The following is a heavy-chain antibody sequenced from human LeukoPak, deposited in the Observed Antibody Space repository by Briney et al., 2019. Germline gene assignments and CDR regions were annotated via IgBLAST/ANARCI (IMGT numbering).Heavy chain of an antibody. Sequence: HAGGSLRLSCAGPGFIFNNYAMHWVRQPPGKGLEWVSGISWNSGSIDYADSVKGRFTISRDNAKNSLYLQMNSLRVEDTAFYYCAKDNRRHYTSGPNPDSLHWGQGALVTVSS. D-gene: IGHD6-19*01. CDR1: GFIFNNYA. CDR2: ISWNSGSI. V-gene: IGHV3-9*01. CDR3: AKDNRRHYTSGPNPDSLH. J-gene: IGHJ4*02.